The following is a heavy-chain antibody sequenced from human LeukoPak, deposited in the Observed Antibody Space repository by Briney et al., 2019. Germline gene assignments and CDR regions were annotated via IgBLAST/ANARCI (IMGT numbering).Heavy chain of an antibody. V-gene: IGHV3-30*03. CDR1: GFTFRSYG. CDR2: ISYDGSNK. CDR3: TRYNNDHFDY. D-gene: IGHD1-14*01. J-gene: IGHJ4*02. Sequence: GGSLRLSCAASGFTFRSYGMHWVRQAAGKGLEWVAVISYDGSNKYYVDSVKGRFTISRDNSKNTMSVQMDDLRAEDTAVYYCTRYNNDHFDYWGQGTLVTVSS.